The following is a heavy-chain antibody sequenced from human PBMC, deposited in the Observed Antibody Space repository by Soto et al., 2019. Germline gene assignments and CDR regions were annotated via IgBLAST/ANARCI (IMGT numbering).Heavy chain of an antibody. CDR1: RETFTCYS. D-gene: IGHD2-2*01. J-gene: IGHJ4*02. CDR3: ARGPLVPAAIPDDY. V-gene: IGHV1-3*01. CDR2: INAGNGNT. Sequence: APAKVSCEASRETFTCYSMRSASQEPGQRREWMGWINAGNGNTKYSQKFQGRVTITRDTSASTAYMELSSLRSEDTAVYYCARGPLVPAAIPDDYWGQGTLVTVSS.